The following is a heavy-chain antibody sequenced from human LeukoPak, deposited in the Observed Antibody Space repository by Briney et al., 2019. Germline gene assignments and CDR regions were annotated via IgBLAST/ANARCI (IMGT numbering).Heavy chain of an antibody. J-gene: IGHJ4*02. V-gene: IGHV4-30-4*01. D-gene: IGHD4-17*01. Sequence: PSETLSLTCTVSGGSISSGDYYWSWIRQPPGKGLEWIGYIYYSGSTYYNPSLKSRVAISVDTSKNQFSLKLSSVTAADTAVYYCAREPSRLAATVTKLFDYWGQGTLVTVSS. CDR1: GGSISSGDYY. CDR2: IYYSGST. CDR3: AREPSRLAATVTKLFDY.